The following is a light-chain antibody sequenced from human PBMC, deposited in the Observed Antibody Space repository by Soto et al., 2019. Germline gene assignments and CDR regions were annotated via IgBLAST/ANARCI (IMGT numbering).Light chain of an antibody. V-gene: IGKV1-27*01. CDR2: SAS. CDR3: QKFNTAPLT. Sequence: DIQMTQSPSSLSASVGDRVTITCRASQDISVYLAWYQQKPGKVPKLLIYSASTLQSGVPSRFSGSGSGTDFTLSISSLLPEDVATYYCQKFNTAPLTFGQRTRVLIK. CDR1: QDISVY. J-gene: IGKJ5*01.